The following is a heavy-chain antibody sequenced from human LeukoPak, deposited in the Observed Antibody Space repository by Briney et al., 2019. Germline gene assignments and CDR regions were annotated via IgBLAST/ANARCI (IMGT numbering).Heavy chain of an antibody. CDR1: DFSFTTYA. CDR2: ISSSGSTI. Sequence: PGGSLRLSCAASDFSFTTYAMSSVREAPGKGLEWVSYISSSGSTIYYADSLKGRFTISRDNAKNSLYLQMNSLRAEDTAVYYCAELGITMIGGVWGKGTTVTISS. D-gene: IGHD3-10*02. V-gene: IGHV3-48*03. J-gene: IGHJ6*04. CDR3: AELGITMIGGV.